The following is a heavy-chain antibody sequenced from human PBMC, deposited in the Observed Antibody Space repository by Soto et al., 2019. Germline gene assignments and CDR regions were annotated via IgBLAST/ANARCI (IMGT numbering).Heavy chain of an antibody. V-gene: IGHV4-59*01. J-gene: IGHJ1*01. CDR3: ASARLGEWRYSSDWRPEYFQH. Sequence: SETLSLTCTVSGGSISSYYWSWIRQPPGKGLEWIGYIYYSGSTNYNPSLKSRITISVATSKKQFSLKLSPVTAAETAVYSCASARLGEWRYSSDWRPEYFQHWGQGTLVTVSS. CDR1: GGSISSYY. CDR2: IYYSGST. D-gene: IGHD6-25*01.